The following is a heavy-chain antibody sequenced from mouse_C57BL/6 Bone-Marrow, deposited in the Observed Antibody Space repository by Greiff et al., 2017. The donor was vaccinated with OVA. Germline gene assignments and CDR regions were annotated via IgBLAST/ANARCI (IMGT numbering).Heavy chain of an antibody. V-gene: IGHV1-50*01. Sequence: VQLQQPGAELVKPGASVKLSCKASGYTFTSYWMQWVKQRPGQGLEWIGEIDPSDSYTNYNQKFKGKATLTVDTSSSTAYMQRSSLTSEDSAVYYCARGEVQWGQGTTLTVSS. CDR1: GYTFTSYW. CDR2: IDPSDSYT. J-gene: IGHJ2*01. D-gene: IGHD2-14*01. CDR3: ARGEVQ.